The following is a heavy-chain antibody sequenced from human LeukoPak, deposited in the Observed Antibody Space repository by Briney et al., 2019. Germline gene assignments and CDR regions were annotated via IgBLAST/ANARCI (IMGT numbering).Heavy chain of an antibody. V-gene: IGHV3-23*01. Sequence: GGSLRLSCAASGFTFSTYAMSWVRQAPGKGLEWVSAINSGGSTYYANSLKSRFTISRDNSKNTLYLQMNSLRADDTAVYYCAKDWPSEWQQLPDYDAFDIWGQGTMVTVSS. CDR3: AKDWPSEWQQLPDYDAFDI. CDR2: INSGGST. CDR1: GFTFSTYA. D-gene: IGHD6-13*01. J-gene: IGHJ3*02.